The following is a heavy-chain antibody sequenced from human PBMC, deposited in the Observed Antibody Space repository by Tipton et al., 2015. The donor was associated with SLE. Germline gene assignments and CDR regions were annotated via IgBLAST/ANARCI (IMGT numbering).Heavy chain of an antibody. CDR2: LYYSGGT. J-gene: IGHJ6*02. Sequence: TLSLTCTVSGGSISSHFWSWIRQPPGKGLEWIGYLYYSGGTNYNPSLKSRVTISVDTSKNQFSLKLSSVTAADTAVYYCARISVDTTMAQRVDYGMDVWGQGTTVTVSS. D-gene: IGHD5-18*01. CDR1: GGSISSHF. CDR3: ARISVDTTMAQRVDYGMDV. V-gene: IGHV4-59*11.